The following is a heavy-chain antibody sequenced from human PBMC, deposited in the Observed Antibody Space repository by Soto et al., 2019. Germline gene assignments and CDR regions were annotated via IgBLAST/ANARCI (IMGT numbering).Heavy chain of an antibody. CDR3: AGDDDYYSNNWGRFDF. D-gene: IGHD3-22*01. V-gene: IGHV1-69*13. Sequence: SVKVSCKASGGTFSSYAISWVRQAPGQGLEWMGGIIPIFGTANYAQKFQGRVTITADESTSTAYMELSGLTSEDTAVYYCAGDDDYYSNNWGRFDFWGQGTPVTVSA. CDR2: IIPIFGTA. J-gene: IGHJ4*02. CDR1: GGTFSSYA.